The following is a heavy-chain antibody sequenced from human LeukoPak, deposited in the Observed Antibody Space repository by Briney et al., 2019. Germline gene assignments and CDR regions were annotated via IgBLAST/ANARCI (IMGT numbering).Heavy chain of an antibody. D-gene: IGHD1-26*01. CDR1: GFTFSSYG. J-gene: IGHJ4*02. CDR3: ASRSYQGD. CDR2: IRCDGSNK. Sequence: GGSLRLSCAASGFTFSSYGMHWVRQAPGKGLEWVAFIRCDGSNKFYADSVKGRFTISRDNSKNTLYLQMNSLRAEDTAVYYCASRSYQGDWGQGTLVTVSS. V-gene: IGHV3-30*02.